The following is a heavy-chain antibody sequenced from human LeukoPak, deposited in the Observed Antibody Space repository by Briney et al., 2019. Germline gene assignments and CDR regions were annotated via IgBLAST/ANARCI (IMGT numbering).Heavy chain of an antibody. CDR2: INIDGSST. CDR1: GFTFSSYW. D-gene: IGHD1-26*01. Sequence: PGGSLRLSCAASGFTFSSYWMHWVRQAPGKGLVWVSRINIDGSSTNYADSVKGRFTISRDNAKSTLYLQMNNLRAEDTAVYYCTRASSGSHVDYWGQGTLVTVSS. J-gene: IGHJ4*02. CDR3: TRASSGSHVDY. V-gene: IGHV3-74*01.